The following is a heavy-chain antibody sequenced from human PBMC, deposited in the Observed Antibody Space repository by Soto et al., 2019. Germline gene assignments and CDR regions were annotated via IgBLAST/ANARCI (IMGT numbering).Heavy chain of an antibody. J-gene: IGHJ4*01. Sequence: QVQLQESGPGLVKPSETLSLTCTVSGGSINDYYWSWTRQPPGKGLEWIAYGLRPDYTGYNPSLRNRVTISSDPSKNQFSLRLISVTAADTAVYYCVAGPDRAKSAYWGQGTLVTVSS. V-gene: IGHV4-59*01. CDR1: GGSINDYY. CDR3: VAGPDRAKSAY. CDR2: GLRPDYT.